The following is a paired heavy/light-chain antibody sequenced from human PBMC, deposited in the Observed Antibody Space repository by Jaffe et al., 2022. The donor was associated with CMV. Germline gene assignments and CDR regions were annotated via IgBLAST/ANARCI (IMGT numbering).Light chain of an antibody. CDR3: QQCYSSPRT. CDR2: WAS. J-gene: IGKJ2*01. Sequence: DIVMTQSPDSLAVSLGERATINCKSSQSVFLSSNNRDYLAWYQWKPGQPPRLLIYWASTRASGVPDRFSGSGSGTDFTLTISSLQAEDVAVYYCQQCYSSPRTFGQGTKLEIK. V-gene: IGKV4-1*01. CDR1: QSVFLSSNNRDY.
Heavy chain of an antibody. CDR1: GGSISGYY. J-gene: IGHJ4*02. CDR2: INTSGTT. D-gene: IGHD4-17*01. V-gene: IGHV4-4*07. CDR3: ARGNADGDYYFDY. Sequence: QVQLQESGPGLVKASETLSLTCTVSGGSISGYYWSWIRQPAGKGLEWIGRINTSGTTSFNPSLKRRVTMSVDTPKNQFSLNLNSVAAADTAVYYCARGNADGDYYFDYWGQGILVPVSS.